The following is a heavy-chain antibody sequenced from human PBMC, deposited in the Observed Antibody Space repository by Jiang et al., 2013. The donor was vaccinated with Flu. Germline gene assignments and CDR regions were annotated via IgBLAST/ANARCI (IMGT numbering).Heavy chain of an antibody. CDR2: TYYRSNWFK. Sequence: QTLSLTCVISGDSVSSGTVIWSWIRQSPSRGLEWLGRTYYRSNWFKEYAESVKSRITINADTSKNQFSLLLDSVTAEDTAVYYCARGNYDSSGTRFDFWGQGTLVTVSS. D-gene: IGHD3-22*01. CDR1: GDSVSSGTVI. CDR3: ARGNYDSSGTRFDF. V-gene: IGHV6-1*01. J-gene: IGHJ4*02.